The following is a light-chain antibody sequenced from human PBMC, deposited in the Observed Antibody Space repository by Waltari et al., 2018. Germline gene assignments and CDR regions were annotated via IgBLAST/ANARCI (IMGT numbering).Light chain of an antibody. J-gene: IGKJ5*01. CDR2: DAS. CDR3: QQYNRWPPIT. CDR1: QSVSSN. V-gene: IGKV3-15*01. Sequence: VVLTQSPATLSVSPGESAIISCRASQSVSSNLAWYQQKPGQAPRLLIYDASTRATSIPAKFRGSGSETEFTLTINSLQSEDSATYYCQQYNRWPPITFGQGTRLEIK.